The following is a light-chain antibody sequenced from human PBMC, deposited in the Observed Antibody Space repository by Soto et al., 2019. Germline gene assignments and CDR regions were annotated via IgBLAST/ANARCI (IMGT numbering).Light chain of an antibody. CDR1: QSVFYSPKNKNY. J-gene: IGKJ3*01. V-gene: IGKV4-1*01. CDR2: WAS. Sequence: DIVMTQSPDSLAVSLGDRATINCKSSQSVFYSPKNKNYLAWYQQKPGQPPKLLIYWASTRESGVPDRFSGSGSGTDFTLTISSLQAEDVAVYYCQQYYATPLTFGPGTKVDIK. CDR3: QQYYATPLT.